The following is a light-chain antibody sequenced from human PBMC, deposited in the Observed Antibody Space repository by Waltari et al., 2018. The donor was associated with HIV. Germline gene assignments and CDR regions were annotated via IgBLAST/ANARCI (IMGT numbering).Light chain of an antibody. CDR3: MQALQTLRT. CDR2: LGS. CDR1: QSLLHINGHNY. J-gene: IGKJ1*01. V-gene: IGKV2-28*01. Sequence: DIVMTQSPLSLPVTPGESASISCRSSQSLLHINGHNYLDWYLQKPGQPPQLLIYLGSQRASGVPDRFSGSGAGTDFTLNISGVEAEDVGVYYCMQALQTLRTFGQGTKVEIK.